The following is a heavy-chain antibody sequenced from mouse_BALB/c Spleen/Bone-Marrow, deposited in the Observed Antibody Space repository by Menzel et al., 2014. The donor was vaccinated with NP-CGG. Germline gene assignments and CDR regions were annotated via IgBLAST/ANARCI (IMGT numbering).Heavy chain of an antibody. Sequence: VHVKQSGPELVKPGVSVKMSCKASGYTFTSYVMHWVKQKPGQGLEWIGYINPYNDGTKYNEKFKGKATLTSDKSSSTAYMELSSLTSEDSAVYYCAREDYYGSSYGYWGQGTTLTVSS. CDR3: AREDYYGSSYGY. D-gene: IGHD1-1*01. V-gene: IGHV1-14*01. CDR1: GYTFTSYV. CDR2: INPYNDGT. J-gene: IGHJ2*01.